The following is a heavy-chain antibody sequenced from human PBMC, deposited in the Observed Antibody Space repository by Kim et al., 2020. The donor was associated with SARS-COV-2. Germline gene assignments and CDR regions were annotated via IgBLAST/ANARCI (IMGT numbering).Heavy chain of an antibody. CDR3: VKGFVPNDYVDNWYFDL. CDR1: GFTFSSYA. CDR2: ISSNGGST. Sequence: GGSLRLSCSASGFTFSSYAMHWVRQAPGKGLEYVSAISSNGGSTYYADSVKGRFTISRDNSKNTLYLQMSSLRAEDTAVYYCVKGFVPNDYVDNWYFDLWGRGTLVTVSS. V-gene: IGHV3-64D*06. J-gene: IGHJ2*01. D-gene: IGHD4-17*01.